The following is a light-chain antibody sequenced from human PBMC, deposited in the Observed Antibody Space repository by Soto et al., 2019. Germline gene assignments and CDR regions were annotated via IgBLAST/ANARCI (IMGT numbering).Light chain of an antibody. CDR3: QSYDSSLSGDV. Sequence: QSALTQPASVSGSPGQSITISCTGTSSDVGGYNYVSWYQQHPGKASKLMIYEVSNRPSGVSNRFSGSKSGNTASLTITGLQAEDEADYYCQSYDSSLSGDVFGTGTKVTV. V-gene: IGLV2-14*01. CDR2: EVS. J-gene: IGLJ1*01. CDR1: SSDVGGYNY.